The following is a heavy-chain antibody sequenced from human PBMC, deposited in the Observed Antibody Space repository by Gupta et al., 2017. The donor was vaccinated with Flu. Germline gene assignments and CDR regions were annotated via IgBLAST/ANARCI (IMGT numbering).Heavy chain of an antibody. J-gene: IGHJ4*02. CDR1: GFTFSSYG. CDR3: ARDLHQGRDFKGQLAMGY. CDR2: IWYDGSNK. V-gene: IGHV3-33*01. D-gene: IGHD6-6*01. Sequence: QVQLVESGGGVVQPGRSLRLSCAASGFTFSSYGMHWVRQAQGKGLEWVAVIWYDGSNKYYADSVKGRFTISRDNSKNTLYLQMSSLRAEDTAVYYCARDLHQGRDFKGQLAMGYWGQGTLVTVSS.